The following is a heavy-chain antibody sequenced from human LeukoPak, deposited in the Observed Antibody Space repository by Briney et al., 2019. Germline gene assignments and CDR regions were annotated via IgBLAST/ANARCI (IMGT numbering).Heavy chain of an antibody. D-gene: IGHD1-26*01. CDR3: ARDRRYSGSFYVRWGQFFDY. V-gene: IGHV3-30*02. J-gene: IGHJ4*02. CDR1: GFTFSSYG. CDR2: IRYDGSNK. Sequence: PGGSLRLSCAASGFTFSSYGMHWVRQAPGKGLEWVAFIRYDGSNKYFADSVKGRFTISRDSSKNTLYLQMNSLRAEDTAVYYCARDRRYSGSFYVRWGQFFDYWGQGTLVTVSS.